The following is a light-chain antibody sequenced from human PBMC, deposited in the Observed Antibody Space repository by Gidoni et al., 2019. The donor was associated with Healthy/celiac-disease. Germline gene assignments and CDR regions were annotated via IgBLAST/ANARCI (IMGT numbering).Light chain of an antibody. CDR1: SSDVGGYNY. V-gene: IGLV2-14*03. CDR2: GVS. CDR3: SSHASSSTPSWV. J-gene: IGLJ3*02. Sequence: QSALPQPASVSGSPGPSITISCTGTSSDVGGYNYVSWYQQHPGKAPKLMIYGVSNRPSGVSNRFSGSKSGNTASLTISGLQAEDEADYYCSSHASSSTPSWVFGGGTKLTVL.